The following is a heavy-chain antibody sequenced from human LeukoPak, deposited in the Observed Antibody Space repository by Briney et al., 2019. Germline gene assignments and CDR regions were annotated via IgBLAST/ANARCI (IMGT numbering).Heavy chain of an antibody. D-gene: IGHD3-16*02. CDR2: IYTSGST. J-gene: IGHJ4*02. V-gene: IGHV4-61*02. CDR3: ARVGYDYVWGSYRPEDYYYYYIDY. CDR1: GGSISSGSYY. Sequence: SETLSLTCTVSGGSISSGSYYWSWIRQPAGKGLEWIGRIYTSGSTNYNPSLKSRVTISVDTSKNQFSLKLSSVTAADTAVYYCARVGYDYVWGSYRPEDYYYYYIDYWGQGTLVTVSS.